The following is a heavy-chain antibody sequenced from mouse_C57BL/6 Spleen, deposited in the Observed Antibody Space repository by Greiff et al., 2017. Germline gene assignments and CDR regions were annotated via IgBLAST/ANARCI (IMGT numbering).Heavy chain of an antibody. CDR2: IWRGGST. CDR3: AKTYYGSSLGFAY. D-gene: IGHD1-1*01. CDR1: GFSLTSYG. J-gene: IGHJ3*01. V-gene: IGHV2-5*01. Sequence: QVQLQQSGPGLVQPSQSLSITCTVSGFSLTSYGVHWVRQSPGKGLEWLGVIWRGGSTDYNAAFMSRLSITKDNSKSQVFFKMNSLQADDTAIYXCAKTYYGSSLGFAYWGQGTLVTVSA.